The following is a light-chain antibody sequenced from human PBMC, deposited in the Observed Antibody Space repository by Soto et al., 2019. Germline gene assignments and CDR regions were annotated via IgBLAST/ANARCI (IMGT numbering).Light chain of an antibody. V-gene: IGLV2-8*01. CDR1: SSDVGGSTY. Sequence: QSVLTQPPSASGSPGQSVTISCTGTSSDVGGSTYVSWYQQHPGKAPKLMIYEVSKRPSGVPDRFSGSKSGNTASLTVFGLQAEDEADYYCSSYAGSSNMIFGGGTKSPS. J-gene: IGLJ2*01. CDR3: SSYAGSSNMI. CDR2: EVS.